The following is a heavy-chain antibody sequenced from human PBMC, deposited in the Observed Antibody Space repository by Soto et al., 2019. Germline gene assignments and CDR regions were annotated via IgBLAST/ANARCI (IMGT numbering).Heavy chain of an antibody. CDR2: MNPNSGNT. Sequence: QAQLVQSGAEVKKPGASVKVSCKASGYTFTGYDSNWVRQATGQGLEWMGWMNPNSGNTGYAQNCQGRVTMTRDNSITTAYMELTSLRDDDSAVYYCAGEKVGTTGIDFWGQGTLVTVSS. D-gene: IGHD1-26*01. CDR3: AGEKVGTTGIDF. V-gene: IGHV1-8*01. CDR1: GYTFTGYD. J-gene: IGHJ4*02.